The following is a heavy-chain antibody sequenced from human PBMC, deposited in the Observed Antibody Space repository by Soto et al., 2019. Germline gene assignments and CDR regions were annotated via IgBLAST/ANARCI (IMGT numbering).Heavy chain of an antibody. Sequence: GASVKVSCKTSGYTFSNYGITWVRQAPGQPLEWLGWISLYSDGTSYAQKFRSRVSMTTDTSTTTAYMELRSLRSDDTAVYYCARVVPGAEAWFGPWGQGTMVTVYS. J-gene: IGHJ5*02. V-gene: IGHV1-18*01. CDR2: ISLYSDGT. CDR3: ARVVPGAEAWFGP. CDR1: GYTFSNYG.